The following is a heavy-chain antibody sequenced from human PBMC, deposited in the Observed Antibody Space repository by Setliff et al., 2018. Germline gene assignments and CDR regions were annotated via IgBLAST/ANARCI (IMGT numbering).Heavy chain of an antibody. V-gene: IGHV4-39*07. J-gene: IGHJ6*03. CDR3: ARESAGDESVRHLYYTDV. CDR1: GGSISSMSYY. D-gene: IGHD1-1*01. Sequence: SETLSLTCTVSGGSISSMSYYWGWIRQPPGKGLEWIGSIYHSGSSYYNSSLRSRVTISMDTSKNQFSLGLTSVAAADTAVYYCARESAGDESVRHLYYTDVWGRGTTVTVSS. CDR2: IYHSGSS.